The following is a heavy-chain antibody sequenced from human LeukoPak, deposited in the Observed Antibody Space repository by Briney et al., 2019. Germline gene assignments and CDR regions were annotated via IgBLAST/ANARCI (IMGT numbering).Heavy chain of an antibody. CDR3: AKTLPQQLVRMGTDY. V-gene: IGHV3-30-3*02. CDR2: ISYDGTNE. J-gene: IGHJ4*02. Sequence: GGSLRLSCAASGFTFSSYAMHWVRQAPGKGLEWVAVISYDGTNEYADSVKGRFTISRDNSKNTMYLQMNSLRAEDTAVYYCAKTLPQQLVRMGTDYWGQGTLVTVSS. CDR1: GFTFSSYA. D-gene: IGHD6-13*01.